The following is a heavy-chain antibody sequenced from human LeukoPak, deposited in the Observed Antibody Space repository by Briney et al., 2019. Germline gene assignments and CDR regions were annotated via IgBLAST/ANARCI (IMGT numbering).Heavy chain of an antibody. CDR1: GGTFSSYA. J-gene: IGHJ6*02. D-gene: IGHD5-12*01. CDR3: ARAPSLSGYDFEDYGMDV. V-gene: IGHV1-69*04. Sequence: GASVKVSCKASGGTFSSYAIHWVRQAPGQGLEGMARIIHIFGIANYAQKFQGRVTITADKSTSTAYMELSSLRSEDTAVYYCARAPSLSGYDFEDYGMDVWGQGTTLTVSS. CDR2: IIHIFGIA.